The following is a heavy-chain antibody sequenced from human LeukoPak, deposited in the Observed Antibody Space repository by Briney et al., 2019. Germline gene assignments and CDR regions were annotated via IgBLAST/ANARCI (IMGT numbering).Heavy chain of an antibody. Sequence: TGGSLRLSCAASGFNLTDYWMSWVRQAPGKGLEWVANVKQDGSGEYYVDSVKGRFTISRDNSNNTLYLQMNSLRPEDTAVYFCARKSLWFKYYDCWGQGMLVTVSS. D-gene: IGHD3-10*01. J-gene: IGHJ4*02. CDR3: ARKSLWFKYYDC. V-gene: IGHV3-7*01. CDR1: GFNLTDYW. CDR2: VKQDGSGE.